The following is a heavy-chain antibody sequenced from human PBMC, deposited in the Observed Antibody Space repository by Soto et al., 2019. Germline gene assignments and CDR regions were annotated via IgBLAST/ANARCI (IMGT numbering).Heavy chain of an antibody. CDR3: ASVTGLGLYRVVPSYMDV. Sequence: QVQLVQSGAEVKKPGASVKVSCKASGYTFTRYGISWVRQAPGQGLEWMGWISAYHGNTNYAQKLQGRVTMTTDTSTSTAYMELRSLRSDDTAVYYCASVTGLGLYRVVPSYMDVWGQGTTVTVSS. V-gene: IGHV1-18*01. CDR1: GYTFTRYG. J-gene: IGHJ6*02. D-gene: IGHD3-3*01. CDR2: ISAYHGNT.